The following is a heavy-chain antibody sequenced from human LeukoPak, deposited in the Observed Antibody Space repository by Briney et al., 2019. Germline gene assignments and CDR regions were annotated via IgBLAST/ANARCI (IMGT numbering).Heavy chain of an antibody. CDR3: VRCVRLGYYYMDV. CDR2: IWYGGSDK. D-gene: IGHD6-6*01. Sequence: SGGSLRLSCAASGFTFSSYGMHWVRQAPGKGLEWVAVIWYGGSDKYYADSVKGRFTISRDNSKNTLYLQMNSLRADDTAVYYCVRCVRLGYYYMDVWGKGTTVTVSS. V-gene: IGHV3-33*08. J-gene: IGHJ6*03. CDR1: GFTFSSYG.